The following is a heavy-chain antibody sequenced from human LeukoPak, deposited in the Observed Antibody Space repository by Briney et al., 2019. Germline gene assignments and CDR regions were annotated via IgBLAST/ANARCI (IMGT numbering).Heavy chain of an antibody. D-gene: IGHD4-17*01. V-gene: IGHV3-23*01. J-gene: IGHJ4*02. CDR2: ISGSGGST. CDR3: AKDPNDYGDYVQMEYFDY. Sequence: GGSLRLSCAASGFTFSSCAMSWVRQAPGKGLEWVSAISGSGGSTYYADSVKGRFTISRDNSKNTLYLQMNSLRAEDTAVYYCAKDPNDYGDYVQMEYFDYWGQGTLVTVSS. CDR1: GFTFSSCA.